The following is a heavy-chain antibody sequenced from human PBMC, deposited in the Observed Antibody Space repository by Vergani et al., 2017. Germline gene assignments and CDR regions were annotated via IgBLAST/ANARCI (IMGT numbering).Heavy chain of an antibody. CDR3: ARVVGWLRFPALPLYY. J-gene: IGHJ4*02. D-gene: IGHD5-12*01. CDR1: GYTFTSYG. Sequence: QVQLVQSGAEVKKPGASVKVSCKASGYTFTSYGISWVRQAPGQGLEWMGWISAHNRNTNYARKLQGRVTMTTDTSTSTAYMELKSLRSDDTAVYYCARVVGWLRFPALPLYYWGQGSLVTVSS. V-gene: IGHV1-18*01. CDR2: ISAHNRNT.